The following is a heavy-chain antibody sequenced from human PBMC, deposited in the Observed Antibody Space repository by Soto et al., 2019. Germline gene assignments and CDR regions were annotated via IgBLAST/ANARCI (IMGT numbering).Heavy chain of an antibody. CDR3: ARDRNGGWFHMDV. V-gene: IGHV3-33*01. CDR1: GFPFCHYG. D-gene: IGHD6-19*01. J-gene: IGHJ6*02. Sequence: QVQLVESGGGVVQPGRSLRLSCVGSGFPFCHYGMQWVRQAPGKGLEWVAVIWSDGNKESYADSVKGRFAISRDNSKDTLYLEMNSLRVEDTAVYFCARDRNGGWFHMDVWGQGTTVSVSS. CDR2: IWSDGNKE.